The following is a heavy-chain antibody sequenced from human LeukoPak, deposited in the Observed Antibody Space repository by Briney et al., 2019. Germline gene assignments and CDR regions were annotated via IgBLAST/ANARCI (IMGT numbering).Heavy chain of an antibody. CDR3: AHIFPPYYYDSSGYYFDY. V-gene: IGHV2-5*01. CDR2: IYWNDDK. Sequence: ESGPTLVHPTQTLTLTCTFSGFSLSTSGVGVGWIRQPPGKALEWLALIYWNDDKRYSPSLKSRLTITKDTSKNQVVLTMTNMDPVDTATYYCAHIFPPYYYDSSGYYFDYWGQGTLVTVSS. J-gene: IGHJ4*02. CDR1: GFSLSTSGVG. D-gene: IGHD3-22*01.